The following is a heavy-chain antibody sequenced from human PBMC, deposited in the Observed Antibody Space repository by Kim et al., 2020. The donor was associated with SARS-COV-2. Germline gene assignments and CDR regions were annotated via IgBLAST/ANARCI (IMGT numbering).Heavy chain of an antibody. CDR1: DGAFSQYY. Sequence: SETLSLTCAVNDGAFSQYYWSWIRQPPGKGLEWIGEINHSGSIIYNPSLESRVTMSVDTYKNQVSLKLTSVTAADTAGYYCARGGLSGSSWYFFDTWGPGTLVSVSS. J-gene: IGHJ5*02. D-gene: IGHD2-15*01. V-gene: IGHV4-34*01. CDR3: ARGGLSGSSWYFFDT. CDR2: INHSGSI.